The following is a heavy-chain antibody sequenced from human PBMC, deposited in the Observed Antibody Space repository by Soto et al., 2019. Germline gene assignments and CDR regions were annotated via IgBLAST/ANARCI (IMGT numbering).Heavy chain of an antibody. V-gene: IGHV3-30*18. CDR3: AKEPPRYSSSWRGFFDY. J-gene: IGHJ4*02. CDR2: ISYNGKNQ. Sequence: QVQLVESGGGVVQPGRSLRLACRASGFRFSSYGMDWVRQAPGKGLEWVAIISYNGKNQQYADSVRGRFTVSRDNSNNTLFLQMNNRTADATAMYYCAKEPPRYSSSWRGFFDYWGQGTQVTVSA. D-gene: IGHD6-6*01. CDR1: GFRFSSYG.